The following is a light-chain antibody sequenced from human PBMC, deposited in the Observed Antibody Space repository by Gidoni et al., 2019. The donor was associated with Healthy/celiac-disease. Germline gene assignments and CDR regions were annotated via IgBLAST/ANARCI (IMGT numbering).Light chain of an antibody. CDR1: QSLLHSNGYNY. V-gene: IGKV2-28*01. J-gene: IGKJ2*01. Sequence: DIVMTQSPLSLPVTLGEPASISCRSSQSLLHSNGYNYLDWYLQKPGQSPQLLIYLGSNRASGVPDRFSGSGSGTDFTLKISRVEAEDVGVYYCMQALQTPTFGQGTKLKIK. CDR3: MQALQTPT. CDR2: LGS.